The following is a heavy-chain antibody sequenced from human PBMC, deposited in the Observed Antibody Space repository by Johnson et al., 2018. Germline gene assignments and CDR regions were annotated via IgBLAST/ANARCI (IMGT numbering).Heavy chain of an antibody. J-gene: IGHJ4*02. CDR2: ISKRGNTI. CDR1: GFAFNDYY. CDR3: ARVTILNVWYPLIDY. D-gene: IGHD6-13*01. V-gene: IGHV3-11*04. Sequence: QVQLVESGGGLVKPEGSLRLSCSASGFAFNDYYMGWIRQTPGKGLEWIAYISKRGNTIHYADSVKGRFTVSRDKAKNSLYLQMKSLRAGDTAVYYCARVTILNVWYPLIDYWGEGALVTVSS.